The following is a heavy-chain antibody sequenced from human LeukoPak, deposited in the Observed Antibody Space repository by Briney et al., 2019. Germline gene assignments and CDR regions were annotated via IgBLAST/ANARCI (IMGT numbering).Heavy chain of an antibody. CDR1: GGTFSSYA. Sequence: SVKVSCKASGGTFSSYAISWVRQAPGQGLEWMGRIIPIFGTANYAQKFQGRVTITTDESTSTAYMELSSLRSEDTAVYYCARDVGGIAARPPNWFNPWGQGTLVTVSS. V-gene: IGHV1-69*05. CDR3: ARDVGGIAARPPNWFNP. J-gene: IGHJ5*02. CDR2: IIPIFGTA. D-gene: IGHD6-6*01.